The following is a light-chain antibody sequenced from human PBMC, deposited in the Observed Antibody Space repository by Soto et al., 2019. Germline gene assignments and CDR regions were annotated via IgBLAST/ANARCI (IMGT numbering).Light chain of an antibody. CDR1: HTISSSY. Sequence: EIVLTQSPGTLSLSPGERATLSCRASHTISSSYLAWYQQKPGQAPRLLIYGASSRATGIPDRFSGSGSGTDFTLTISRLEPEDFAVYYCQQYRTFGQGTKV. V-gene: IGKV3-20*01. CDR2: GAS. J-gene: IGKJ1*01. CDR3: QQYRT.